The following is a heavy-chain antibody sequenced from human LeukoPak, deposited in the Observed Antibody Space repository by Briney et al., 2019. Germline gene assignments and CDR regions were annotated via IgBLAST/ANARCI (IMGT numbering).Heavy chain of an antibody. CDR3: ARAVAAARGVNYFDY. V-gene: IGHV3-13*01. Sequence: GGSLRLSCAASGFTFSSYDMHWVRQVTGKYLEWVSAIGTTGDTYYPGSVKGRFTISRENAKNSLYLQMNSLRAGDTAVYYCARAVAAARGVNYFDYWGQGTLVTVPS. CDR2: IGTTGDT. CDR1: GFTFSSYD. J-gene: IGHJ4*02. D-gene: IGHD3-10*01.